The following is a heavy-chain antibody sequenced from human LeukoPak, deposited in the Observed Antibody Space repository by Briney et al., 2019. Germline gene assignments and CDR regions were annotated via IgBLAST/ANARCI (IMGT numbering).Heavy chain of an antibody. V-gene: IGHV1-2*02. CDR3: ATYYYGSGSYRGYFDY. CDR1: GYTFTSYD. CDR2: INPNSGGT. D-gene: IGHD3-10*01. J-gene: IGHJ4*02. Sequence: PGASVKVSCKASGYTFTSYDINWVRQATGQGLEWMGWINPNSGGTNYAQKFQGRVTMTRDTSISTAYMELSRLRSDDTAVYYCATYYYGSGSYRGYFDYWGQGTLVTVSS.